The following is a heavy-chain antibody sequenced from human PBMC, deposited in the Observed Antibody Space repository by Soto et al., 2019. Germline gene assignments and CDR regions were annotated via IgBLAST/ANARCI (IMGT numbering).Heavy chain of an antibody. CDR1: GASITSGGYY. J-gene: IGHJ3*02. CDR2: IYYSGTT. CDR3: ARATLVGANFDAFDI. D-gene: IGHD1-26*01. Sequence: PSETLSLTCTFSGASITSGGYYWTWIRQHPGKGLEWIGYIYYSGTTYYNPSLKSRVTISVETSKNQFSLKLSSVTAADTAVYYCARATLVGANFDAFDIWGRGTMVT. V-gene: IGHV4-31*03.